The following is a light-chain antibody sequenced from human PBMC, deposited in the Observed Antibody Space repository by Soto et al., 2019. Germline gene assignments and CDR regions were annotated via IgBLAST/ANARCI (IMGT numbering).Light chain of an antibody. CDR2: DAS. Sequence: EIVLTQSPATLSLSPGERATLSCRASQSVSSYLAWYQQKPGQAPRLLIYDASNRATGIPARFCGSGSGTDFTLTISSLEPEDFAVYYCQQRSNWPPRFTFGPGTKVDIK. J-gene: IGKJ3*01. CDR1: QSVSSY. V-gene: IGKV3-11*01. CDR3: QQRSNWPPRFT.